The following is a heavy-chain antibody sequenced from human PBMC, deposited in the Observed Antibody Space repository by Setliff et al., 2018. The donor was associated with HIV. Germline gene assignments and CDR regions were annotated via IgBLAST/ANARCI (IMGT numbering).Heavy chain of an antibody. CDR2: ISVSGGST. Sequence: GGSLRLSCAASEFTFSSYAMSWVRQAPGKGLEWVSSISVSGGSTYYADSVKGRFTISRDNSKNSLYLEMSSLTNEDTAFYYCAKDITRGDYFMDVWGNGTTVTVSS. CDR1: EFTFSSYA. D-gene: IGHD2-2*01. CDR3: AKDITRGDYFMDV. J-gene: IGHJ6*03. V-gene: IGHV3-23*01.